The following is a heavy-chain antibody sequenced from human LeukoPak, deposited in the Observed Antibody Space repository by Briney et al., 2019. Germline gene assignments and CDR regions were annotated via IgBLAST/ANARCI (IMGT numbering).Heavy chain of an antibody. Sequence: ASVKVSCKASGYTFTSYGISWVRQAPGQGLEWMGWISAYNGNTNYAQKLQGRVTMTTDTSTSTAYMELRSLRSDDTAVYYCAKVSSGWYLHDAFDIWGQGTMVTVSS. CDR1: GYTFTSYG. V-gene: IGHV1-18*01. D-gene: IGHD6-19*01. CDR2: ISAYNGNT. J-gene: IGHJ3*02. CDR3: AKVSSGWYLHDAFDI.